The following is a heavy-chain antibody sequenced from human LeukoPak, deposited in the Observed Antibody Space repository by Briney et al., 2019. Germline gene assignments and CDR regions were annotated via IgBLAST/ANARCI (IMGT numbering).Heavy chain of an antibody. CDR3: ARTSGDSSGYRFSYWFDP. CDR1: GASIIGSNW. Sequence: PSETLSLTCAVSGASIIGSNWLSWVRQPPGKGLEWIGEISPSGSTDYNPSLKSRVTISVDKSKNQFSLKLSSVTAADTAVYYCARTSGDSSGYRFSYWFDPWGQGTLVTVSS. J-gene: IGHJ5*02. CDR2: ISPSGST. V-gene: IGHV4-4*02. D-gene: IGHD3-22*01.